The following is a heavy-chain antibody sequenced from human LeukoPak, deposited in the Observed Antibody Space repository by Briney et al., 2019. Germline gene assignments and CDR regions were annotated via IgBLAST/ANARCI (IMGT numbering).Heavy chain of an antibody. Sequence: PSETLSLTCTVSGGSISSYYWSWIRQPPGKRLEWLGYIYYGGTTNYNPSLKSRVTISVDTSKNQFSLKLSSVTAADTAVYYCARGSGWYYYWGQGTLVTVSS. J-gene: IGHJ4*02. CDR1: GGSISSYY. V-gene: IGHV4-59*01. CDR2: IYYGGTT. CDR3: ARGSGWYYY. D-gene: IGHD6-19*01.